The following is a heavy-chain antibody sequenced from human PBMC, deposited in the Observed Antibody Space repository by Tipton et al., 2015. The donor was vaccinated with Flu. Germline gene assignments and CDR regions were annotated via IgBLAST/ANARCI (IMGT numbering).Heavy chain of an antibody. CDR3: RRGAAASAY. CDR1: GFTFGDYA. J-gene: IGHJ4*02. Sequence: SLRLSCTASGFTFGDYAMSWVRQAPGKGLEWVGFIRSKANGGTTEYAASVKGRFSISRDDSKSIAYLQMNSLKTEDTAMYYCRRGAAASAYWGQGTLVTVSS. CDR2: IRSKANGGTT. D-gene: IGHD6-13*01. V-gene: IGHV3-49*04.